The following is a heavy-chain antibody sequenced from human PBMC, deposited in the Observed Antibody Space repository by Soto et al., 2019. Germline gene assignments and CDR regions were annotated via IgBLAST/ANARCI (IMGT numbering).Heavy chain of an antibody. CDR1: GFSLSTGAVG. J-gene: IGHJ5*02. CDR2: IYWNEDK. V-gene: IGHV2-5*01. Sequence: SGPTLVKPTQTLSLTCSFSGFSLSTGAVGVGWIRQPPGKALEWLALIYWNEDKRYSPSLRSRLTITKDTSKSQVVLTMTNMDPVDTATYYCAHRRGRTYYYGSGSSYRPDWFDPWGQGTLVTVSS. D-gene: IGHD3-10*01. CDR3: AHRRGRTYYYGSGSSYRPDWFDP.